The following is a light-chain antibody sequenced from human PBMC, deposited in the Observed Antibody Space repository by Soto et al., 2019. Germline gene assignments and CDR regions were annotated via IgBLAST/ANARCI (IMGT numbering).Light chain of an antibody. Sequence: ESVLTQSKGTLSVSQGERATLSCRAGESVSSSYLAWYQQKPGQAPRLLIFGASSRATGTPDRFSGSGSGTDFTLTISRLEPEDFAMYYCQQYGSSPPWTYGQGTNVDIK. J-gene: IGKJ1*01. CDR3: QQYGSSPPWT. CDR2: GAS. CDR1: ESVSSSY. V-gene: IGKV3-20*01.